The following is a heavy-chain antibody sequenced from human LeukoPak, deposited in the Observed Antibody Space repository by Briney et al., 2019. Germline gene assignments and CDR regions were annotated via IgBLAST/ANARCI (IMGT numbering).Heavy chain of an antibody. CDR3: AVLGPRAFDI. D-gene: IGHD1-26*01. V-gene: IGHV4-59*08. CDR2: IYYSGST. J-gene: IGHJ3*02. CDR1: GGSISSYY. Sequence: SETLSLTCTVSGGSISSYYWSWIRQPPGKGLEWIGYIYYSGSTNYNPSLKSRVTISVDTSKYQFSLKLSSVTAADTAVYYCAVLGPRAFDIWGQGTMVTVSS.